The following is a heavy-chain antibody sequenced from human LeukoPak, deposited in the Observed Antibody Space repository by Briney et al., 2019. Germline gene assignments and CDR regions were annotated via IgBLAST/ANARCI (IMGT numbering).Heavy chain of an antibody. CDR1: GYSFTSYW. D-gene: IGHD5-12*01. CDR3: ARRVATTLGTYYYYGMDV. J-gene: IGHJ6*02. CDR2: IYPGDSDT. Sequence: GESLKISCKGSGYSFTSYWIGWVRQMPGKGLDWMGIIYPGDSDTRYSPSFQGQVTISADKSISTAYLQWSSLKASDTAMYYCARRVATTLGTYYYYGMDVWGQGTTVTVSS. V-gene: IGHV5-51*01.